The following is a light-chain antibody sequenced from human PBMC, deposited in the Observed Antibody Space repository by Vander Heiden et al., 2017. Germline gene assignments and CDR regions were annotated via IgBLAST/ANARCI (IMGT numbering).Light chain of an antibody. Sequence: DIQMTHSPSTLSASVGDRVTITCRASQSISRWLAWYQQKPRKAPKLLIYKASSLERGAPSRFSGSGYGTEFTLTISSLQPDDCATYFCQQYNGGYTFGQGTKLEIK. J-gene: IGKJ2*01. CDR3: QQYNGGYT. V-gene: IGKV1-5*03. CDR2: KAS. CDR1: QSISRW.